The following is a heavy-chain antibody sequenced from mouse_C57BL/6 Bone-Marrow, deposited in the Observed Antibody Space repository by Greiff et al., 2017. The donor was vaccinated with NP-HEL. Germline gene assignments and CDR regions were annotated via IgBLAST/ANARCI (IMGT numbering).Heavy chain of an antibody. CDR1: GYTFTSYW. Sequence: QVQLKQPGAELVRPGTSVKLSCKASGYTFTSYWMHWVKQRPGQGLEWIGVIDPSDSYTNYNQKFKGKATLTVDTSSSPAYMQLSSLTSEDSAVEYCARGDYWYFDVWGTGTTVTVSS. CDR3: ARGDYWYFDV. J-gene: IGHJ1*03. V-gene: IGHV1-59*01. CDR2: IDPSDSYT.